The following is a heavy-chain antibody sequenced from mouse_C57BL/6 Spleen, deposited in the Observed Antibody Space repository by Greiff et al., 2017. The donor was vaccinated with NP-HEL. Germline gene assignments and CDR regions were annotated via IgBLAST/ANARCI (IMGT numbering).Heavy chain of an antibody. D-gene: IGHD1-1*01. Sequence: VQLQQPGAELVMPGASVKLSCKASGYTFTSYWMHWVKQRPGQGLEWIGEIDPSDSYTNYNQKFKGKSTLTVDKSSSTAYMQLSSLTSENSAVYYCARGFTTVVATNFDVWGTGTTVTVSS. CDR3: ARGFTTVVATNFDV. J-gene: IGHJ1*03. V-gene: IGHV1-69*01. CDR1: GYTFTSYW. CDR2: IDPSDSYT.